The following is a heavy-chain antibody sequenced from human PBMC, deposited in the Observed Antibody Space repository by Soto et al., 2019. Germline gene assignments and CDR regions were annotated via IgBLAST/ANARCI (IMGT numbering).Heavy chain of an antibody. V-gene: IGHV4-38-2*02. D-gene: IGHD1-1*01. CDR2: IYPSVSS. J-gene: IGHJ4*02. CDR1: GSAISRGYY. Sequence: PSETLSLTCNVSGSAISRGYYWSWVRQTPGKGLEWIGSIYPSVSSYHNPSLETRLTLSIDTSKNQFTLKLASVTAADTALYYCAREKVGTTFFDNWGQGTQVTVSS. CDR3: AREKVGTTFFDN.